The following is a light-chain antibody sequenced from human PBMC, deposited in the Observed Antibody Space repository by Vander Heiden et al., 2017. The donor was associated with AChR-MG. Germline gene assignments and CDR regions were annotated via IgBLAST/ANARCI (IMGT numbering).Light chain of an antibody. CDR1: HGISSW. V-gene: IGKV1-12*02. Sequence: DIQMTQSPSPVSASVADRVTITCRASHGISSWLASYQQNPGKAPKLLIYAASSLQSGVPPRFSGSGSGRDFTRTISRLQPEDFATYYSQQANSFPSKFCAVTKVEIK. CDR2: AAS. CDR3: QQANSFPSK. J-gene: IGKJ4*02.